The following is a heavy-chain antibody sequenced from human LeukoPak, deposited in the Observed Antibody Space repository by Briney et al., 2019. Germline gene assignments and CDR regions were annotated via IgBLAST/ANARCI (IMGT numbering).Heavy chain of an antibody. D-gene: IGHD1-1*01. V-gene: IGHV3-11*01. CDR1: GFTFSDYY. Sequence: GGSLRLSCAASGFTFSDYYMSWIRQAPGKGLEWVSYISSSGSTIYYADSVKGRFTISRDNAKNSLYLQMNSPRAEDTAVYYCASLNRDDLSAFDIWGQGTMVTVSS. J-gene: IGHJ3*02. CDR2: ISSSGSTI. CDR3: ASLNRDDLSAFDI.